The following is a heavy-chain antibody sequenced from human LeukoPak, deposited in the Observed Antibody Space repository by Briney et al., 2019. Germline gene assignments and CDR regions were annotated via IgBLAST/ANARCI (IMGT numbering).Heavy chain of an antibody. J-gene: IGHJ5*02. V-gene: IGHV1-2*04. CDR3: ARGHYYGSGSCPEYNWFDP. CDR2: INPNSGGT. D-gene: IGHD3-10*01. Sequence: ASVKVSCKASGYTFTGYYMHWVRQAPGQGLEWMGWINPNSGGTNYAQKFQGWVTMTRDTSISTAYMELSRLRSDDTAVYYCARGHYYGSGSCPEYNWFDPWGQGTLVTVSS. CDR1: GYTFTGYY.